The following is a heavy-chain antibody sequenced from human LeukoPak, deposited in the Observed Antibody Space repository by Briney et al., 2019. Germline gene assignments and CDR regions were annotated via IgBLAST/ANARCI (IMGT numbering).Heavy chain of an antibody. CDR3: VRAPRDYYDSSGYTYYYGMDV. CDR1: GGSFSGYY. CDR2: INHSGST. V-gene: IGHV4-34*01. Sequence: SETLSLTCAVYGGSFSGYYWSWIRQPPGKGLEWIGEINHSGSTNYNPSLKSRVTISVDTSKNQFSLKLSSVTAADTAVYYCVRAPRDYYDSSGYTYYYGMDVWGQGTTVTVSS. D-gene: IGHD3-22*01. J-gene: IGHJ6*02.